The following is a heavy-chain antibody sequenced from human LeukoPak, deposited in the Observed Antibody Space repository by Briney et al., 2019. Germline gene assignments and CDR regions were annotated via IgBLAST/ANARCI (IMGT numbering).Heavy chain of an antibody. CDR1: GFTFSSDA. Sequence: GGSLRLSCVASGFTFSSDAMHWVRQAPGKGLEWVAVISYDGKEKYHADSVKGRFTISRDNSKNTLYLQMNSLRAEDTAVYYCARDLGQYYDTSDNWFDPWGQGTLVTVSS. V-gene: IGHV3-30*04. J-gene: IGHJ5*02. CDR2: ISYDGKEK. D-gene: IGHD3-22*01. CDR3: ARDLGQYYDTSDNWFDP.